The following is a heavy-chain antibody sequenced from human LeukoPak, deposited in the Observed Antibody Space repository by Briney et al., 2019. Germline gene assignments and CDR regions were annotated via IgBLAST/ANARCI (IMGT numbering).Heavy chain of an antibody. Sequence: SETLSLTCTVSGGSVNGYYWNWIRQVPGKGLEWIGFIHYSGLTVYSPSLQSRVSMSVDTSRNQFSLDLSSVTAADTALYYCARDPPEDEWNSLDSWGQGILVTVSS. CDR2: IHYSGLT. D-gene: IGHD1-7*01. J-gene: IGHJ4*02. CDR1: GGSVNGYY. V-gene: IGHV4-59*02. CDR3: ARDPPEDEWNSLDS.